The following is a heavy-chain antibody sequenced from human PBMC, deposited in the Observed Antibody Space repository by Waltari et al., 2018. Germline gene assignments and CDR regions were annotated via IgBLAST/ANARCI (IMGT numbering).Heavy chain of an antibody. CDR3: TRRDRYCTSTTCPDGFDI. D-gene: IGHD2-2*01. CDR2: VYYSGTT. CDR1: GDSISNGGYY. V-gene: IGHV4-31*03. Sequence: QVQLQESGPGLVKPSQILSLTCTFSGDSISNGGYYWTWIRQHPVKGLEWIGHVYYSGTTYYNPSLKSRIIISLYTSKNQFSLKLYFVTAADTAVYFCTRRDRYCTSTTCPDGFDIWGQGTTVTVSS. J-gene: IGHJ6*02.